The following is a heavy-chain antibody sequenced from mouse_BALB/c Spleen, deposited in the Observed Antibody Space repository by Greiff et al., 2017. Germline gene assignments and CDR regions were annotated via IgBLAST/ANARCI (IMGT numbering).Heavy chain of an antibody. CDR3: NVYDYDGLDD. V-gene: IGHV14-4*02. CDR1: GFNIKDYY. J-gene: IGHJ2*01. Sequence: EVQLQQSGAELVRSGASVKLSCTASGFNIKDYYMHWVKQRPEQGLEWIGWIDPENGDTEYAPKFQGKATMTADTSSNTAYLQLSSLTSEDTAVYYCNVYDYDGLDDWGQGTTLTVSS. D-gene: IGHD2-4*01. CDR2: IDPENGDT.